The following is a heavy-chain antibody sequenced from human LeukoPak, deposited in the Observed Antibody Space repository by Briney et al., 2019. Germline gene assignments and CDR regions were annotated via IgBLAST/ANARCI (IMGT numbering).Heavy chain of an antibody. D-gene: IGHD3-16*01. CDR3: ARVRGLYYYYYYGMDV. J-gene: IGHJ6*02. CDR1: GYTFTSYD. CDR2: MNPNSGNT. V-gene: IGHV1-8*01. Sequence: GASVKVSCKASGYTFTSYDINWVRQATGQGLEWMGWMNPNSGNTGHAQKFQGRVTMTRNTSISTAYMELSSLRSEDTAVYYCARVRGLYYYYYYGMDVWGQGTTVTVSS.